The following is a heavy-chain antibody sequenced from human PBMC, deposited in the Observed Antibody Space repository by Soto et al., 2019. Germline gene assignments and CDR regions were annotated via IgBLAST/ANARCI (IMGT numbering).Heavy chain of an antibody. CDR3: AREGGGPITMIVVASDAFDI. J-gene: IGHJ3*02. Sequence: SETLSLTCTVSGGSISSGGYYWSWIRQHPGKGLEWIGYIYYSGSTYYNPSLKSRVTISVDTSKNQFSLKLSSVTAADTAVYYCAREGGGPITMIVVASDAFDIWGQGTMVTVSS. CDR2: IYYSGST. D-gene: IGHD3-22*01. V-gene: IGHV4-31*03. CDR1: GGSISSGGYY.